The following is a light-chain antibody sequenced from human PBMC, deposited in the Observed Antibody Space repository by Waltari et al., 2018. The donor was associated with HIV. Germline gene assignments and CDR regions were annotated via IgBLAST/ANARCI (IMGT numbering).Light chain of an antibody. J-gene: IGLJ3*02. V-gene: IGLV3-10*01. CDR1: ALPKKY. Sequence: SYELTQPPSVSVSPGQTARITCSGDALPKKYASWYQQKSGQAPVLVIYVDTKRPSGIPERFSVSSSGTMATLTISGAQGEDEADYYCYSTDSSGNHRVFGGGTKLTVL. CDR3: YSTDSSGNHRV. CDR2: VDT.